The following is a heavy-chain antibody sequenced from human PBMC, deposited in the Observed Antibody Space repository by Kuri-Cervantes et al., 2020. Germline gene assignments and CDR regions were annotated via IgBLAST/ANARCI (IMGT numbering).Heavy chain of an antibody. J-gene: IGHJ4*02. CDR2: ISYDGSNK. Sequence: GESLKISCVASGFTFSSYGMHWVRQAPGKGLEWVAVISYDGSNKYYADSVKGRFTISRDNSKNTLYLQMNSLRAEDTAVYYCARDLWRRKNIAVAGYYFDYWGQGTLVTVSS. D-gene: IGHD6-19*01. V-gene: IGHV3-30*19. CDR3: ARDLWRRKNIAVAGYYFDY. CDR1: GFTFSSYG.